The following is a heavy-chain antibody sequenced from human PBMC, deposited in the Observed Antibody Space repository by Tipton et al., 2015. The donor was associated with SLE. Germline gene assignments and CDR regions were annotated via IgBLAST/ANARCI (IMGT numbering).Heavy chain of an antibody. CDR3: AREEAVAPGGMDV. CDR1: GGSISSHY. J-gene: IGHJ6*02. Sequence: TLSLTCTVSGGSISSHYWSWIRQPPGKGLEWIGYIYYSGSTNYNPSLKSRVTISVDTSKNQFSLKLSSVTDADTAVYYCAREEAVAPGGMDVWGQGTTVTVSS. V-gene: IGHV4-59*11. D-gene: IGHD6-19*01. CDR2: IYYSGST.